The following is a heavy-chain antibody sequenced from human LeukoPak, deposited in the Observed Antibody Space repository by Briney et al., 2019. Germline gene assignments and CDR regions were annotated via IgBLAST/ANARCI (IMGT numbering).Heavy chain of an antibody. J-gene: IGHJ4*02. Sequence: GGSLRLSCAASGFTVSSNYMSWVRQAPGKGLEWVSVIYSGGSTYYADSVKGRFTISRDNSKNTLYLQMNSLRAEDTAVYYCARAWTMVRAWFDYWGQGTLATVSS. CDR1: GFTVSSNY. V-gene: IGHV3-66*01. D-gene: IGHD3-10*01. CDR3: ARAWTMVRAWFDY. CDR2: IYSGGST.